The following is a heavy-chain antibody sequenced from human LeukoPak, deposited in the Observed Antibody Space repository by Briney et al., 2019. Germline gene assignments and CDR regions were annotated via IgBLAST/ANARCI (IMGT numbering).Heavy chain of an antibody. Sequence: ASVKVSCKASGYTFSNYGISWVRQAPGQGLEWMGWISSYNGNTKYEQKVQGRVSMTTDTSTSTAYMELRSLRSDDTAVYYCARNRAYNGRYFDAIDIWGLGTMVTVFS. D-gene: IGHD1-26*01. J-gene: IGHJ3*02. CDR1: GYTFSNYG. V-gene: IGHV1-18*01. CDR3: ARNRAYNGRYFDAIDI. CDR2: ISSYNGNT.